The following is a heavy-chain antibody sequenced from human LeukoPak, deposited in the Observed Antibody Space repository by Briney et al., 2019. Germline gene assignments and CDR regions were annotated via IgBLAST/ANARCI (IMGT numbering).Heavy chain of an antibody. D-gene: IGHD6-13*01. V-gene: IGHV3-23*01. J-gene: IGHJ4*02. CDR2: ISGSGGST. CDR1: GFTFSSYA. Sequence: GGPLRLSCAASGFTFSSYAMSWVRQAPGKGLEWVSAISGSGGSTYYADSVKGRFTISRDNSKNTLYLQMNSLRAEDTAVYYCAKDSRYSSSWFDYWGQGTLVTVSS. CDR3: AKDSRYSSSWFDY.